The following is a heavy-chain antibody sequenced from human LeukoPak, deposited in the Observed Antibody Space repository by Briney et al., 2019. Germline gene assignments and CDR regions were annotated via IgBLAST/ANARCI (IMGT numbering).Heavy chain of an antibody. J-gene: IGHJ5*02. CDR2: IIPILGIA. CDR3: ASLAQNYYDSSGYYYNWFDP. CDR1: GGTFSSYT. D-gene: IGHD3-22*01. V-gene: IGHV1-69*02. Sequence: SVKVSCKASGGTFSSYTISWVRQAPGQGLEWMGRIIPILGIANYAHKFQGRVTITADKSTSTAYMELSSLRSEDTAVYYCASLAQNYYDSSGYYYNWFDPWGQGTLVTVSS.